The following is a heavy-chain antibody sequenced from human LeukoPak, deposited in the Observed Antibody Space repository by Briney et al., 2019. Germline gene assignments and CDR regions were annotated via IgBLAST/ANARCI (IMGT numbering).Heavy chain of an antibody. CDR1: GGSFSGYY. V-gene: IGHV4-34*01. CDR3: ARALLLWFGEFWFDP. D-gene: IGHD3-10*01. J-gene: IGHJ5*02. Sequence: SSETLSLTCAVYGGSFSGYYWSWIRQSPGKGLEWIGEINHSGSTNYNPSLKSRVTISVDTSKNQFSLKLSSVTAADTAVYYCARALLLWFGEFWFDPWGQGTLVTVSS. CDR2: INHSGST.